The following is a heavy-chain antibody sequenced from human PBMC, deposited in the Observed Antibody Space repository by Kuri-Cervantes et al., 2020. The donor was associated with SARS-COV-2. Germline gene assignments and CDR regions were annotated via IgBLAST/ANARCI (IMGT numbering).Heavy chain of an antibody. V-gene: IGHV3-21*05. CDR1: GFTFSNYA. CDR2: ISSSSSYT. D-gene: IGHD1-26*01. Sequence: GESLKISCAASGFTFSNYAIHWVRQAPGKGLEWVSYISSSSSYTNYADSVKGRFTISRDNAKNSLYLQMNSLRAEDTAVYYCARDFLVGYDYWGQGTLVTVSS. CDR3: ARDFLVGYDY. J-gene: IGHJ4*02.